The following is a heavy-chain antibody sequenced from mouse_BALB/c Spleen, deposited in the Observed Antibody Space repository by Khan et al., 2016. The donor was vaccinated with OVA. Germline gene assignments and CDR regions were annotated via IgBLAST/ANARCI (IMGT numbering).Heavy chain of an antibody. D-gene: IGHD4-1*01. J-gene: IGHJ3*01. Sequence: VRLQQSGPELVEPGASVKMSCKASGYTFTNYVMHWVKQKPGQGLEWIGYINPYNAGTRYNEKFKGKATLTSDISSTTAYMELSSLTSADSAVYYCAREASNWDFSFPYWGQGTLVTVSA. CDR2: INPYNAGT. CDR3: AREASNWDFSFPY. CDR1: GYTFTNYV. V-gene: IGHV1S136*01.